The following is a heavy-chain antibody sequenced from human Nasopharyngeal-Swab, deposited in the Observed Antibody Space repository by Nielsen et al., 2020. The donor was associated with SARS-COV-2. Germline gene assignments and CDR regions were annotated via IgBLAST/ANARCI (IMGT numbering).Heavy chain of an antibody. D-gene: IGHD2-2*01. CDR2: IYYSGST. J-gene: IGHJ6*03. V-gene: IGHV4-31*11. Sequence: SETLSLTCAVYGGSFSGYYWSWIRQHPGKGLEWIGYIYYSGSTYYNPSLKSRVTISVDTSKNQFSLKLSSVTAADTAVYYCAREGIVVVPAAMDPDYYYYYMDVWGKGTTVTVSS. CDR1: GGSFSGYY. CDR3: AREGIVVVPAAMDPDYYYYYMDV.